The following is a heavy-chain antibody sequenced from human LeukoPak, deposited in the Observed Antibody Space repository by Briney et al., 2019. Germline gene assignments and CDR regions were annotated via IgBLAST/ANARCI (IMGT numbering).Heavy chain of an antibody. CDR3: ARAPSEIGGYYPEYFRH. CDR2: IKSDGST. J-gene: IGHJ1*01. Sequence: VGSLRLSCAASGFTFSSYWMHWVRQAPGKGLVWVSRIKSDGSTNYADSVKGRFTISRDNAKNTVSLQMNSLRAEDTGVYYCARAPSEIGGYYPEYFRHWARAPWSPSPQ. V-gene: IGHV3-74*01. CDR1: GFTFSSYW. D-gene: IGHD3-22*01.